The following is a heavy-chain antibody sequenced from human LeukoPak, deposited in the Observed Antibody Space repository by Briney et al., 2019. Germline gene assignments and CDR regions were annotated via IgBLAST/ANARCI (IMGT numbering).Heavy chain of an antibody. V-gene: IGHV3-21*01. J-gene: IGHJ4*02. D-gene: IGHD3-10*01. CDR3: ARASGSGSLDY. Sequence: PGGSLTLSCAASGFTFSSYSMNWVRQAPGKGLEWVSSISSSSSYIYYADSMTGRFTISRDTAKNSLYLQMSSLRAEDTAVYYCARASGSGSLDYWGQGTLVTVSS. CDR2: ISSSSSYI. CDR1: GFTFSSYS.